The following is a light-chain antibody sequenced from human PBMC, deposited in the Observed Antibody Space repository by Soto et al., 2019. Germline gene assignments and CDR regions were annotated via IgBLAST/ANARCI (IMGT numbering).Light chain of an antibody. J-gene: IGLJ1*01. CDR1: KNDIGVYDF. V-gene: IGLV2-8*01. Sequence: QSVLAQPPSASGSPGQSVTISCTGTKNDIGVYDFVSWYQHHPGKAPRLIIYEVVQRPSGVPDRFSGSKSGTTASLTISGLQAEDEADYYCCSFTGTSTYYVFGTGTKVTVL. CDR2: EVV. CDR3: CSFTGTSTYYV.